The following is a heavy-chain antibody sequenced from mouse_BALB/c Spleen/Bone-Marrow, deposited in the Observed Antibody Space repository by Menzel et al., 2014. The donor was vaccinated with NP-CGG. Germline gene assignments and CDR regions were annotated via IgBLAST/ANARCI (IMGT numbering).Heavy chain of an antibody. CDR2: ISNGGGST. CDR3: ARQRGLRWAMDY. CDR1: GFTFSSYT. Sequence: EVQLVESGGGLVQPGGSLKLSCAASGFTFSSYTVSWVRQTPEKRLEWVAYISNGGGSTYYPDTVKGRFTISRDNAKNTLYLQMSSLKSEDTAMYYCARQRGLRWAMDYWGQRTSVTVSS. V-gene: IGHV5-12-2*01. J-gene: IGHJ4*01. D-gene: IGHD3-1*01.